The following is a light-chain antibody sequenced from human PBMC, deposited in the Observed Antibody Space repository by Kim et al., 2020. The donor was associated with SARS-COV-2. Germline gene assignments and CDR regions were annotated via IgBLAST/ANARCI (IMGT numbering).Light chain of an antibody. CDR2: TAS. J-gene: IGKJ1*01. V-gene: IGKV1-27*01. CDR1: QGIGNY. CDR3: QSYNSAPLWT. Sequence: SVGDGVPITCRASQGIGNYLAWYQQKPGKVPKLLIYTASALQSGVPSRFSGSGSGTDFTLTISDLQPEDVAIYYCQSYNSAPLWTFGQGTKVDIK.